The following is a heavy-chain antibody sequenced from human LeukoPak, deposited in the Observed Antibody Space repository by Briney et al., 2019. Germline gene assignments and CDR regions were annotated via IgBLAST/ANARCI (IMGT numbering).Heavy chain of an antibody. Sequence: SDTLSLTCTVSGGSISSYYWSWIRQPPGKGLEWIGYIYYSGSTNYNPSLKSRATISVDTSKNQFSLKLSSVTAADTAVYYCARGEDSSSWYDYWGQGTLVTVFS. CDR2: IYYSGST. CDR3: ARGEDSSSWYDY. V-gene: IGHV4-59*07. D-gene: IGHD6-13*01. CDR1: GGSISSYY. J-gene: IGHJ4*02.